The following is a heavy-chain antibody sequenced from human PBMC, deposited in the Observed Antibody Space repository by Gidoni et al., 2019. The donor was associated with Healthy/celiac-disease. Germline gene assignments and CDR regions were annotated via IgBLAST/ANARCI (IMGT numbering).Heavy chain of an antibody. CDR3: ARLPSGHPINAFDI. Sequence: SIYYRGSTYYNPSLKSRVTISVDTSKNQFSLKLSSVTAADTAVYYCARLPSGHPINAFDIWGQGTMVTVSS. CDR2: IYYRGST. D-gene: IGHD5-12*01. J-gene: IGHJ3*02. V-gene: IGHV4-39*01.